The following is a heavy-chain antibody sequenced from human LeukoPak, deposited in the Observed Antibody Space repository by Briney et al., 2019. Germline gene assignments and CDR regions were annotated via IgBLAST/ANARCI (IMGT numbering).Heavy chain of an antibody. J-gene: IGHJ6*02. CDR1: GGSISSGGYS. CDR2: IYHSGST. CDR3: ARVLTVTGTEGGYGMDV. D-gene: IGHD1/OR15-1a*01. V-gene: IGHV4-30-2*01. Sequence: SETLSLTCAVSGGSISSGGYSWSWTRQPPGKGLEWIGYIYHSGSTYYNPSLKSRVTISVDRSKNQFSLKLSSVTAADTAVYYCARVLTVTGTEGGYGMDVWGQGTTVTVSS.